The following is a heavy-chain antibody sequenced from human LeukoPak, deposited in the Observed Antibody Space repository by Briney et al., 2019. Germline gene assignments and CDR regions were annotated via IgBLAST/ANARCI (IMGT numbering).Heavy chain of an antibody. CDR3: ARYCTSTTCILRGFDY. J-gene: IGHJ4*02. CDR1: GYSFTSGHY. D-gene: IGHD2-2*01. Sequence: PSETLSLTCSVSGYSFTSGHYWGWIRQPPGKGLEWIANIYHTGSAHYNPSLKSRVTISVYTSKNQFSLKLSSVTAADTAVYYCARYCTSTTCILRGFDYWGQGTLVTVSS. CDR2: IYHTGSA. V-gene: IGHV4-38-2*01.